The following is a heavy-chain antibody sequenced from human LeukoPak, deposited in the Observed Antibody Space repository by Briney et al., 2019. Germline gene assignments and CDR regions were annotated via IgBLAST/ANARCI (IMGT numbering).Heavy chain of an antibody. Sequence: GGSLRLSCAASGFTFSSYSMNWVRQAPGKGLEWVSSISSSSSYIYYADSVKGRFTISRDNAKNSLYLQMNSLRAEDTAVYYCAGDRGYSYPNWFDPWGQGTLVTVSS. CDR3: AGDRGYSYPNWFDP. J-gene: IGHJ5*02. V-gene: IGHV3-21*01. D-gene: IGHD5-18*01. CDR2: ISSSSSYI. CDR1: GFTFSSYS.